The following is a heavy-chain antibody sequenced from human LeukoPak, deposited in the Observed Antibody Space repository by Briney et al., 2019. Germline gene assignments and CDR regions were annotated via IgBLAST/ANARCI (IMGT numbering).Heavy chain of an antibody. CDR3: ATGYYGSADS. J-gene: IGHJ4*02. V-gene: IGHV3-13*04. Sequence: GGSLRLSCAASGITFSSYDMHWVRQSTGKGLEWVSLIGTAGDTYYADSVKGRFTISRENAKNSLHLQMNSLRAGDTAVYYCATGYYGSADSWGQGTLVTVSS. CDR1: GITFSSYD. D-gene: IGHD3-10*01. CDR2: IGTAGDT.